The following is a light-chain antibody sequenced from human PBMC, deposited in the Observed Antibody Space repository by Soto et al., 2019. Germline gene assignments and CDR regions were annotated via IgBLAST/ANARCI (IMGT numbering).Light chain of an antibody. J-gene: IGKJ2*01. Sequence: DIQMTQSPSSLSASVGDRVTITCRASQSISSYLNWYQQKPGKAPKRLIYAASSLQSGVPSRFSGSGSGTDFTLTISSLQPEDFATYYCQQSYSTPNPFGQGTKLEIK. V-gene: IGKV1-39*01. CDR2: AAS. CDR1: QSISSY. CDR3: QQSYSTPNP.